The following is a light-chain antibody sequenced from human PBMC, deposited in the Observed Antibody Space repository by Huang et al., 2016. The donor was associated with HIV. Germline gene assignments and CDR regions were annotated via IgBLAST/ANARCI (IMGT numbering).Light chain of an antibody. CDR1: QSISSY. CDR3: QQSYSTPPA. V-gene: IGKV1-39*01. CDR2: AAS. J-gene: IGKJ1*01. Sequence: DIQMTQSPSSLSASVGDRVTITCRASQSISSYLNWYQQKPGKAPKLLIYAASSLHSGVPSRFSGSGSGTDFTLTISSLQPEDFATYYCQQSYSTPPAFGQGTEVEIK.